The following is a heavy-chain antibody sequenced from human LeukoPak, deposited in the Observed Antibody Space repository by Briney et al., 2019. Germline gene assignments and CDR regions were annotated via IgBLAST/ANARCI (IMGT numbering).Heavy chain of an antibody. D-gene: IGHD3-9*01. Sequence: SETLSLTCTVSGGSISSYYWSWIRQPPGKGLEWIGYVYYSGSTNYNPSLKSRVTISVDTSKNQFSLKLSSVTAADTAVYYCARLTGYSSESWFDPWGQGTLVTVSS. V-gene: IGHV4-59*01. CDR3: ARLTGYSSESWFDP. CDR2: VYYSGST. J-gene: IGHJ5*02. CDR1: GGSISSYY.